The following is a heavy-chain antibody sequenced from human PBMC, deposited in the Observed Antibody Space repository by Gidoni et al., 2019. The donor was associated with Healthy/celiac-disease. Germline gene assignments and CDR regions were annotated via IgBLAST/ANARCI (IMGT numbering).Heavy chain of an antibody. Sequence: EVQLVESGGGLVQPGGSLRLSCAASGFTVSSNYMSWVRQAPGKGLEWVSVIYSGGSTYYADSVKGRFTISRDNAKNTLYLQMNSLRAEDTAVYYCALGYSYLLFDYWGQGTLVTVSS. D-gene: IGHD5-18*01. CDR2: IYSGGST. CDR3: ALGYSYLLFDY. V-gene: IGHV3-66*02. CDR1: GFTVSSNY. J-gene: IGHJ4*02.